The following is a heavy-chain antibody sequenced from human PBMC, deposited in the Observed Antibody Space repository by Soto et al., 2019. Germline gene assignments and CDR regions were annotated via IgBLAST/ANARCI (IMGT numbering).Heavy chain of an antibody. CDR2: MNPNTGDT. CDR3: ARGDGYIFGC. J-gene: IGHJ4*02. Sequence: QVQLVQSGAEVKKPGASVKVSCKASGYTFISYDINWVRQATGQGLEWMGWMNPNTGDTGYAQKFQGRVTMTRNTSINTANLELSSLSSDATAVYFCARGDGYIFGCWGQGTLVTVSS. CDR1: GYTFISYD. V-gene: IGHV1-8*01. D-gene: IGHD5-12*01.